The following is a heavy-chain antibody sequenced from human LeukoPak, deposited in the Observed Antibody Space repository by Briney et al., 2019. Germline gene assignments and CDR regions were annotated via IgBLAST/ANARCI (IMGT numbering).Heavy chain of an antibody. CDR2: IYYSGST. CDR3: ARAWNGGYYFDY. CDR1: GGSISSSSYY. D-gene: IGHD1-1*01. V-gene: IGHV4-39*01. J-gene: IGHJ4*02. Sequence: SETLSLTCTVSGGSISSSSYYWGWIRQPPGKGLEWIGSIYYSGSTYYNPSLKSRVTISVDTSKNQFSLKLSSVTAADTAVYYCARAWNGGYYFDYWGQGALVTVSS.